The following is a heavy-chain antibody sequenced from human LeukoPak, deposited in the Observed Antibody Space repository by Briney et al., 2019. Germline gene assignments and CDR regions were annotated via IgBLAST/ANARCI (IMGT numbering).Heavy chain of an antibody. CDR1: GGSVSSGSYY. J-gene: IGHJ5*02. CDR3: AREAQPHWFDP. D-gene: IGHD2-2*01. CDR2: IYYSGST. V-gene: IGHV4-61*01. Sequence: SETLSLTCTVSGGSVSSGSYYWSWIRQPPGKGLEWIGYIYYSGSTNYNPSLKSRVTISVDTSKNQSSLKLSSVTAADTAVYYCAREAQPHWFDPWGQGTLVTVSS.